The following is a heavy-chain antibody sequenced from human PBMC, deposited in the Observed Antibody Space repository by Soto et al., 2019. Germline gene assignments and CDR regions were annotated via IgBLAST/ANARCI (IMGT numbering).Heavy chain of an antibody. CDR2: IIPIFGTA. Sequence: VASVKVSCKASGGTFSSYAISWVRQAPGQGLEWMGGIIPIFGTANYAQKFQGRVTITADESTSTAYMELSSLRSEDTAVYYCARGRHCSSTSCHINFDYWGQGTLVTVSS. CDR1: GGTFSSYA. J-gene: IGHJ4*02. CDR3: ARGRHCSSTSCHINFDY. V-gene: IGHV1-69*13. D-gene: IGHD2-2*02.